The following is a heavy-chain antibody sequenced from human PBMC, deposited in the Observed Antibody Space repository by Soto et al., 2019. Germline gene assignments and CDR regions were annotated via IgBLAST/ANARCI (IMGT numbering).Heavy chain of an antibody. D-gene: IGHD2-15*01. Sequence: LSLTCAVSGGSISSGGYSWSWIRQPPGKGLERIGYIYHSGSTYYNPSLKSRVTILVDRSKNQFSLKLSSVTAADTAVYYCARGEVVALGYWGQGTLVTVSS. V-gene: IGHV4-30-2*01. J-gene: IGHJ4*02. CDR3: ARGEVVALGY. CDR2: IYHSGST. CDR1: GGSISSGGYS.